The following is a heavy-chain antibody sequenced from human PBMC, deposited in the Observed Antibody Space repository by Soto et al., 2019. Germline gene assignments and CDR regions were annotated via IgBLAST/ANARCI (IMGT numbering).Heavy chain of an antibody. D-gene: IGHD3-3*01. Sequence: SETLSLTCTVSGGSISSYYWSWVRQPPGKGLEWIGYIYYSGSTNYNPSLKSRVTISVDTSKNQFSLKLSSVTAADTAVYYCARSEGVLRFLEWSPHYMDVWGKGTTVTVSS. V-gene: IGHV4-59*01. J-gene: IGHJ6*03. CDR2: IYYSGST. CDR3: ARSEGVLRFLEWSPHYMDV. CDR1: GGSISSYY.